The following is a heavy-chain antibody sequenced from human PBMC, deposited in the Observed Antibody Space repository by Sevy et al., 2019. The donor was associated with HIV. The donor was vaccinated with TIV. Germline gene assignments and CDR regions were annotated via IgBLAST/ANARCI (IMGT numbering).Heavy chain of an antibody. CDR3: VRDERAIASHFDY. V-gene: IGHV3-48*02. J-gene: IGHJ4*02. CDR2: FDRTDIT. CDR1: GFTLSSYT. Sequence: GGSLRLSCEASGFTLSSYTMNWVRQSPEKGLEWVAAFDRTDITHYADSVKGRFIISRDTAKNSLFLQMNSLRDDDTAMYFCVRDERAIASHFDYWGRGTLVIVSS. D-gene: IGHD2-21*01.